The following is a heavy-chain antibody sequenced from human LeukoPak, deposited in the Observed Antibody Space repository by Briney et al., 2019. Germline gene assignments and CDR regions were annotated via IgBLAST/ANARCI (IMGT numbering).Heavy chain of an antibody. J-gene: IGHJ4*02. CDR2: IRSDASYE. CDR1: GFTFSSYG. CDR3: ARDRGGSYDFDY. Sequence: GGSLRLSCEASGFTFSSYGLHWVRQAPGKGLEWVAFIRSDASYEYYIDSVKGRFTLSRDNSKNTLYLQLGSLRADDMGVYYCARDRGGSYDFDYWGQGTLVTVSS. D-gene: IGHD1-26*01. V-gene: IGHV3-30*02.